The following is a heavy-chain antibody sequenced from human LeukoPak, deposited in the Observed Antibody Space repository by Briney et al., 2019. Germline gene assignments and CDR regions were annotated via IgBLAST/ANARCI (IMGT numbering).Heavy chain of an antibody. CDR2: MNPSGST. CDR3: ARGRQDVTMIVVVMTAVSYYLDV. Sequence: SETLSLTCAVYGGSFSGYYWTWIRQTPEKGLEWIGEMNPSGSTNYNPSLKSRVTISVDTSRNQFSLELSSVTAADTAVYYCARGRQDVTMIVVVMTAVSYYLDVWGKGTTVTVS. V-gene: IGHV4-34*01. J-gene: IGHJ6*03. CDR1: GGSFSGYY. D-gene: IGHD3-22*01.